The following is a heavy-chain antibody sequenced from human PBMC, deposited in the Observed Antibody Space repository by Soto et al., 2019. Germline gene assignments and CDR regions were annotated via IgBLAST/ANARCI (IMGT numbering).Heavy chain of an antibody. V-gene: IGHV1-69*01. D-gene: IGHD3-22*01. Sequence: QVQLVQSGAEVRKPGSSVKVSCKASGGTFSRHAISWVRQAPGQGLEWMGGIIPIFGTANHAQKFQGRVTIIADDSTSIVYMELSSLRSEDTAMYYCARGWGYDSNDYYYAYWGQGTLVIVSS. CDR2: IIPIFGTA. CDR1: GGTFSRHA. CDR3: ARGWGYDSNDYYYAY. J-gene: IGHJ4*02.